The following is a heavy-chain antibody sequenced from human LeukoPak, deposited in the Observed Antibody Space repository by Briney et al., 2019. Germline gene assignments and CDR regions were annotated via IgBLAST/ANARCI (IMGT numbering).Heavy chain of an antibody. V-gene: IGHV1-2*02. Sequence: EASVKVSCKASGYTFTGYYMHWVRQAPGQGLEWMGWINPNSGGTNYAQKFQGRVTMTRDTSISTAYMELSRLRSDDTAVYYCARAENIFWGESSSSPGYYYYYMDVWGKGTTVTVSS. CDR1: GYTFTGYY. CDR2: INPNSGGT. J-gene: IGHJ6*03. D-gene: IGHD6-6*01. CDR3: ARAENIFWGESSSSPGYYYYYMDV.